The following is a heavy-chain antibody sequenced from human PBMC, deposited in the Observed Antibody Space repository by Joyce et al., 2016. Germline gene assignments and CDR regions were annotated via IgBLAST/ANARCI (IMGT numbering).Heavy chain of an antibody. J-gene: IGHJ6*02. V-gene: IGHV4-59*01. CDR2: IFDSGKT. CDR1: GDSISTYY. D-gene: IGHD3-10*01. Sequence: QVQLQESGPGLVKPGGTLSLTCTVSGDSISTYYWTWIRQPPGKGLEWIGYIFDSGKTNYNPSLKSRVSISVDTSKNQFSLKLYSVTAADTAVYYCARDFYDSGSGYYYGMDVWGQGTTVTVSS. CDR3: ARDFYDSGSGYYYGMDV.